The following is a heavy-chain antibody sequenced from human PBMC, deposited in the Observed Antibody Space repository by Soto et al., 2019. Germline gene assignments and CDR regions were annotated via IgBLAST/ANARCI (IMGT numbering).Heavy chain of an antibody. Sequence: LRLSCAASGFTFISYAMHWVRQAPGKGLEWVAVISYDGSNKYYADSVKGRFTISRDNSKNTLYLQMNSLRAEDTAVYYCARDSLLYSSGWYWTGLERYYYYYGMDVWGQGTTVTVSS. D-gene: IGHD6-19*01. J-gene: IGHJ6*02. CDR2: ISYDGSNK. CDR1: GFTFISYA. V-gene: IGHV3-30-3*01. CDR3: ARDSLLYSSGWYWTGLERYYYYYGMDV.